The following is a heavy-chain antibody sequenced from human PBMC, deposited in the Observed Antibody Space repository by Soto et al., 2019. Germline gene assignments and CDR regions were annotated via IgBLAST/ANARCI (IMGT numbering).Heavy chain of an antibody. D-gene: IGHD4-17*01. Sequence: GSLRLSCAASGFTVSSNYMSWVRQAPGKGLEWVSVIYSGGSTYYADSVKGRFTISRDNSKNTLYLQMNSLRAEDTAVYYCASILTVTTRQYYYYGMDVWGQGTTVNVSS. J-gene: IGHJ6*02. V-gene: IGHV3-53*01. CDR3: ASILTVTTRQYYYYGMDV. CDR1: GFTVSSNY. CDR2: IYSGGST.